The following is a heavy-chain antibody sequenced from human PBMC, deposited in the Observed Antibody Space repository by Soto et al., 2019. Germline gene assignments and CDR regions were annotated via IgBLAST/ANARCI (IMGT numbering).Heavy chain of an antibody. Sequence: EVQLVESGGGLVQPGGSLRLSCAASGFTFSSYDMHWVRQATGKGLEWVSAIGTAGDTYYPGSVKGRFTISRENAKNSWYLQMNSLRAGDTAVYYCARGEDIPAGGMDVWGQGTTVTVSS. CDR3: ARGEDIPAGGMDV. D-gene: IGHD2-2*02. CDR1: GFTFSSYD. CDR2: IGTAGDT. V-gene: IGHV3-13*01. J-gene: IGHJ6*02.